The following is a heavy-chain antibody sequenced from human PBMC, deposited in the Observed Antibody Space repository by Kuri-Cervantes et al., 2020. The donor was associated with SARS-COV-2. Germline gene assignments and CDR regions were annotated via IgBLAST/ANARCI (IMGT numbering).Heavy chain of an antibody. V-gene: IGHV1-69*10. CDR3: ARENDLGAFDI. CDR2: IIPILGIA. CDR1: GYTFTSYY. J-gene: IGHJ3*02. D-gene: IGHD3/OR15-3a*01. Sequence: SVKVSCKASGYTFTSYYMHWVRQAPGQGLEWMGGIIPILGIANYAQKFQGRVTITADKSTSTAYMELSSLRSEDTAVYYCARENDLGAFDIWGQGTMVTVSS.